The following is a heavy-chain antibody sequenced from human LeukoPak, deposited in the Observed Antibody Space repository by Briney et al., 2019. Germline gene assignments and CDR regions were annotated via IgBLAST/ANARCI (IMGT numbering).Heavy chain of an antibody. CDR2: IIPIFGTA. CDR1: GGTFSSYA. D-gene: IGHD7-27*01. CDR3: AKSLGYYYYMDV. Sequence: GSSVKVSCKASGGTFSSYAISWVRQAPGQGLEWMGGIIPIFGTANYAQKFQGRVTITTDESTSTAYMELSSLRSEDTAVYYCAKSLGYYYYMDVWGKGTTVTVSS. V-gene: IGHV1-69*05. J-gene: IGHJ6*03.